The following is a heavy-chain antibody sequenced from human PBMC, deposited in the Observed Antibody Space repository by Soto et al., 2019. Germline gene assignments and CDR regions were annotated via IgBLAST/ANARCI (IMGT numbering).Heavy chain of an antibody. J-gene: IGHJ5*02. V-gene: IGHV1-69*15. Sequence: QVQLVQSGAEVKRPGSSVKVSCKASGDTFNNYAISWVRQAPGQGLEWMGNIIPIFDTANYAQNFQGRVTITADESTSTAYMELSRLRSEDTAIYYCARDKDTSMVTSWFDPWGQGTLVTVSS. D-gene: IGHD5-18*01. CDR3: ARDKDTSMVTSWFDP. CDR2: IIPIFDTA. CDR1: GDTFNNYA.